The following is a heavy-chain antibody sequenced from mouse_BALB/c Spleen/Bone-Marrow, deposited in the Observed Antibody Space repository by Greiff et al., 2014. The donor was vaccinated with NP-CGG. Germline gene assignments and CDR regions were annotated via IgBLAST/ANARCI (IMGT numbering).Heavy chain of an antibody. CDR1: GYTFTDYN. Sequence: EVQLQQSGPELVKPGASVKISCKASGYTFTDYNMHWVKQSHGKSLECIGYIYPYNGGTGYNQKFKSKATLTVDNSSSTAYMELRSLTSEDSAVYYCARELSWYFDVWGAGTTVTVSS. J-gene: IGHJ1*01. CDR3: ARELSWYFDV. CDR2: IYPYNGGT. D-gene: IGHD1-1*02. V-gene: IGHV1S29*02.